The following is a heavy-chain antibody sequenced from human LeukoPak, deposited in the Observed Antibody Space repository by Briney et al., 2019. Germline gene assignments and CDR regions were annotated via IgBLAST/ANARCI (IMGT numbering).Heavy chain of an antibody. J-gene: IGHJ4*02. V-gene: IGHV4-61*02. CDR1: GGSISSGSYY. D-gene: IGHD2-15*01. CDR2: IYTSGST. CDR3: ARDGRIVVVVAAHLPLFSSDY. Sequence: PSQTLSLTCTVSGGSISSGSYYWSWIRQPAGKGLEWIGRIYTSGSTNYNPSLKSRVTISVDTSKNQFSLKLSSVTAADTAVYYCARDGRIVVVVAAHLPLFSSDYWGQGTLVTVSS.